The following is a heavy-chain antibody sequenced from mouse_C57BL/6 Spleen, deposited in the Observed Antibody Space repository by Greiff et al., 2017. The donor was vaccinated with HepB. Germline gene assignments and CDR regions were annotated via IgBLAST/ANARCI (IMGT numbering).Heavy chain of an antibody. D-gene: IGHD4-1*01. J-gene: IGHJ3*01. CDR2: ISDGGSYT. V-gene: IGHV5-4*01. CDR1: GFTFSSYA. CDR3: AREGGNWDVGAWFAY. Sequence: EVQVVESGGGLVKPGGSLKLSCAASGFTFSSYAMSWVRQTPEKRLEWVATISDGGSYTYYPDNVKGRFTISRDNAKNNLYLQMSHLKSEDTAMYYCAREGGNWDVGAWFAYWGQGTLVTVSA.